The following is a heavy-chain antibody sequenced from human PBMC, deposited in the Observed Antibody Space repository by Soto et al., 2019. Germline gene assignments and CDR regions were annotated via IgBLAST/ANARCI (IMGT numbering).Heavy chain of an antibody. CDR1: GGSFSPYY. CDR2: TYESGGI. Sequence: QVQLQQWGTGLLKSSETLSLNCAVYGGSFSPYYWSWVRQPPGKGLDWIGETYESGGIYYNPYIKSRVTVSLDTSKKQVSLEVKSVTAADTAVYYCAIGRWGNKYWGQGTLVTVSS. CDR3: AIGRWGNKY. J-gene: IGHJ4*01. D-gene: IGHD3-16*01. V-gene: IGHV4-34*01.